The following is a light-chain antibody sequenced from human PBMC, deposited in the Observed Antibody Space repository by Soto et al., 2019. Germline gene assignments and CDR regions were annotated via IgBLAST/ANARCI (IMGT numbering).Light chain of an antibody. CDR2: RSN. CDR3: VAWDDSLSGWV. V-gene: IGLV1-47*01. J-gene: IGLJ3*02. CDR1: SSDVGGYNH. Sequence: QSVLTQPASVSGSPGQSITISCTGSSSDVGGYNHVSWYQQHPGKAPKLLIYRSNQRPSGVPDRFSGSKSGTSASLAISGLRSEDEADYHCVAWDDSLSGWVFGGGTKLTVL.